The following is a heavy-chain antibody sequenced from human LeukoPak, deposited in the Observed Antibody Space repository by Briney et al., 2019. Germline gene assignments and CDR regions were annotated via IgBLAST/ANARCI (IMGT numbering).Heavy chain of an antibody. CDR3: ARGGNYYGSGSYYPYYYMDV. D-gene: IGHD3-10*01. CDR2: MNPNSGNT. Sequence: ASVKVSCKASGYTFTSYDINWVRQATGQGLEWMGWMNPNSGNTGYAQKFQGRVTITRDTSASTAYMELSSLRSEDMAVYYCARGGNYYGSGSYYPYYYMDVWGKGTTVTVSS. V-gene: IGHV1-8*01. J-gene: IGHJ6*03. CDR1: GYTFTSYD.